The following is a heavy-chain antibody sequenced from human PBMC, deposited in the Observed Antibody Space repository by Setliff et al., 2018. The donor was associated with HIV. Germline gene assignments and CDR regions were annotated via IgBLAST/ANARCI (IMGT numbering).Heavy chain of an antibody. D-gene: IGHD7-27*01. CDR2: VSGYNGNI. CDR1: GYAFSNYG. CDR3: AREGGLDWGLVADRTRWFDP. Sequence: ASVKVSCKASGYAFSNYGINGVRQAPRQGLEWMGWVSGYNGNIRYAEKFQDSLTLTTDTSTTTAYMDLTGLRSEDTAVYYCAREGGLDWGLVADRTRWFDPWGQGTLVTVSS. V-gene: IGHV1-18*04. J-gene: IGHJ5*02.